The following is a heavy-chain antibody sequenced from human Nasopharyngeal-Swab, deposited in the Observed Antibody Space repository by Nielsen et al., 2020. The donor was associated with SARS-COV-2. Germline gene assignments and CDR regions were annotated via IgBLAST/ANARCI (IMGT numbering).Heavy chain of an antibody. J-gene: IGHJ4*02. V-gene: IGHV4-39*01. D-gene: IGHD5-24*01. Sequence: SETLSLTCTVSGGSISSSSYYWGWIRQPPGEGLEWIGSIYYSGSTYYNPSLKSRVTISVDTSKNQFSLKLSSVTAADTAVYYCATNRWLRGYFDYWGQGTLVTVSS. CDR3: ATNRWLRGYFDY. CDR2: IYYSGST. CDR1: GGSISSSSYY.